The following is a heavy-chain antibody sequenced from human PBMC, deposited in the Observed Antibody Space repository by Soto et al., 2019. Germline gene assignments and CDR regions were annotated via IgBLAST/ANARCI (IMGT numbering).Heavy chain of an antibody. D-gene: IGHD1-26*01. CDR1: GGSISSSSYY. Sequence: SETLSLTCTVSGGSISSSSYYWGWIRQPPGKGLEWIGSIYYSGSTYYNPSLKSRVTISVDTSKNQFSLKLSSVTAADTAVYYCARHPRVGAIHASDIWGQGTMVTVSS. CDR2: IYYSGST. CDR3: ARHPRVGAIHASDI. V-gene: IGHV4-39*01. J-gene: IGHJ3*02.